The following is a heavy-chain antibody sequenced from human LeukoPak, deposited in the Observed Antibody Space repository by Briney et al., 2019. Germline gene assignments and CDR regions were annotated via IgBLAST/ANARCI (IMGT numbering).Heavy chain of an antibody. D-gene: IGHD5-18*01. J-gene: IGHJ4*02. Sequence: GGSLRLSCAASGFTFSSYGMHWVRQAPGKGLEWVAVIWYDGSNKYYADSVKGRFTISRDNSKNTLYLQMNSLRAEDTAVYYCATDNEAMGIYYFDYWGQGTLVTVSS. V-gene: IGHV3-33*01. CDR1: GFTFSSYG. CDR3: ATDNEAMGIYYFDY. CDR2: IWYDGSNK.